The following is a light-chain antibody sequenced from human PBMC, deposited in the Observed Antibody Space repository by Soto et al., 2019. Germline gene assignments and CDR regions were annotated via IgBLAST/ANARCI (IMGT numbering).Light chain of an antibody. J-gene: IGKJ2*01. CDR3: QQSHSTPRT. V-gene: IGKV1-39*01. CDR1: QSISSF. Sequence: DIQMTQSPSSLSASVGDRVTITCRASQSISSFLNWYQQKPGKAPSLLIYAASTLHTGVPSRFSGSGSGTDFTLTISSLQPEDFATYYCQQSHSTPRTFAQGTKLEI. CDR2: AAS.